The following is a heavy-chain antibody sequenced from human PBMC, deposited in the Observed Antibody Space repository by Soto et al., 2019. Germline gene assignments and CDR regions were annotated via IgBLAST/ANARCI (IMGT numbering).Heavy chain of an antibody. Sequence: QVQLVESGGGVVQPGRSLRLSCAASGFTFSSYGMHWVRQAPGKGLEWVAVIWYDGSNKYYADSVKGRFTISRDNSKNTXXLQMNSLRAEDTAVYYCARVNETPYSSGWHNNFDYWGQGTLVTVSS. CDR3: ARVNETPYSSGWHNNFDY. D-gene: IGHD6-19*01. J-gene: IGHJ4*02. V-gene: IGHV3-33*01. CDR2: IWYDGSNK. CDR1: GFTFSSYG.